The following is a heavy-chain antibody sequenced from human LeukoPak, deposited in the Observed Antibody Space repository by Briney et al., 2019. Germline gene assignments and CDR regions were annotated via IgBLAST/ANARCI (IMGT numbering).Heavy chain of an antibody. J-gene: IGHJ5*02. CDR3: ARTYYYDSGSYYRTYNWFVP. V-gene: IGHV1-69*13. CDR2: IIPMFGTA. Sequence: SVKVSCKASGGTFSSYAISWVRQAPGQGLEWMGGIIPMFGTANYAQKFQGRVTITADESTSTAYMELSSLRSEDTAVYYCARTYYYDSGSYYRTYNWFVPWGQGTLVTVSS. D-gene: IGHD3-10*01. CDR1: GGTFSSYA.